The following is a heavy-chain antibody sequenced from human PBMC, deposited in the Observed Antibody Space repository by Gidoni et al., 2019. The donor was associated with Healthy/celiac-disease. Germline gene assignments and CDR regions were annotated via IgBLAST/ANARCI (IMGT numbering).Heavy chain of an antibody. CDR1: GGSISSYY. CDR3: ARDSITYDAFDI. CDR2: IYYSGST. V-gene: IGHV4-59*01. J-gene: IGHJ3*02. Sequence: QVQLQESVPGLVKPSETLSLTCTVSGGSISSYYWSWIRQPPGKGLEWIGYIYYSGSTNYNPSLKSRVTISVDTSKNQFSLKLSSVTAADTAVYYCARDSITYDAFDIWGQGTMVTVSS. D-gene: IGHD5-12*01.